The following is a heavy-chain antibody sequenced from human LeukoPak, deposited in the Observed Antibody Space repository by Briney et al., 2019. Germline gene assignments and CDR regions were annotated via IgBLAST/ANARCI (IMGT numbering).Heavy chain of an antibody. Sequence: SETLSLTCAVYGGSFSGYYWSWIHQPPGKGLEWIGEINHSGSTNYNPSLKSRVTISVDTSKNQFSLKLSSVTAADTAVYYCARRKGESSGYYYFDYWGQGTLVTVSS. V-gene: IGHV4-34*01. D-gene: IGHD3-22*01. CDR1: GGSFSGYY. CDR2: INHSGST. CDR3: ARRKGESSGYYYFDY. J-gene: IGHJ4*02.